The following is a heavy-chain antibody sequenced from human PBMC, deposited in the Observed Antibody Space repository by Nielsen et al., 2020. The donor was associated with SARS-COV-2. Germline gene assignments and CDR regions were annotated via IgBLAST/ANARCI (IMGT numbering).Heavy chain of an antibody. D-gene: IGHD3-22*01. V-gene: IGHV1-24*01. CDR2: FDPEDGET. J-gene: IGHJ6*02. CDR3: ARDVPIPSPATLYYDSSGYYEGLHYYYYYGMDV. CDR1: GYTLTELS. Sequence: ASVKVSCKVSGYTLTELSMHWVRQAPGKGLEWMGGFDPEDGETIYAQKFQGRVTMTEDTSTDTAYMELSSLRSEDTAVYYCARDVPIPSPATLYYDSSGYYEGLHYYYYYGMDVWGQGTTVTVSS.